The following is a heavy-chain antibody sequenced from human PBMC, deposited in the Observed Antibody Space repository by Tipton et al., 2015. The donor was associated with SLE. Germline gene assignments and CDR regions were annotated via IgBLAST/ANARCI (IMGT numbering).Heavy chain of an antibody. Sequence: TLSLTCAVHGGSFSGHYWTWIRQPPGKGLEWIGEVNHSGATNYNPSLKSRVTISIDTLKSHFSLNLTSVTAADTAMYYCARETLTGTITFWGQGTLVTVSS. CDR2: VNHSGAT. CDR1: GGSFSGHY. V-gene: IGHV4-34*01. D-gene: IGHD1-7*01. CDR3: ARETLTGTITF. J-gene: IGHJ1*01.